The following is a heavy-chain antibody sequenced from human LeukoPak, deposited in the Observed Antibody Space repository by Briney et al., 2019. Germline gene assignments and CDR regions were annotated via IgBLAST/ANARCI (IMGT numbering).Heavy chain of an antibody. CDR3: AKDLGGYSHDAFDI. CDR2: IRYDGSNK. D-gene: IGHD5-18*01. CDR1: GFTFSSYG. V-gene: IGHV3-30*02. J-gene: IGHJ3*02. Sequence: GGSLRPSCAASGFTFSSYGMHWVRQAPGKGLEWVAFIRYDGSNKYYADSVKGRFTISRDNSKNTLYLQMNSLRAEDTAAYYCAKDLGGYSHDAFDIWGQGTMVTVSS.